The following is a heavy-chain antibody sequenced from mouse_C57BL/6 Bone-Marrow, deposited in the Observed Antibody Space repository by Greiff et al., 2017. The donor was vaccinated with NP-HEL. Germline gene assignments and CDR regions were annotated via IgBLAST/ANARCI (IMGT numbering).Heavy chain of an antibody. D-gene: IGHD2-3*01. Sequence: VKLVESGPGLVQPSQSLSITCTVSGFSLTSYGVHWVRQSPGKGLEWLGVIWSGGSTDYNAAFISRLSISKDNSKSQVFFKMNSLQADDTAIYYCARGRGWLLFAYWGQGTLVTVSA. V-gene: IGHV2-2*01. CDR2: IWSGGST. CDR1: GFSLTSYG. J-gene: IGHJ3*01. CDR3: ARGRGWLLFAY.